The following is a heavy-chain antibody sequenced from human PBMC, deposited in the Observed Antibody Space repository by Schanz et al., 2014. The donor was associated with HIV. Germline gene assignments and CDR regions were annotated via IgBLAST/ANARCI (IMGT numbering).Heavy chain of an antibody. CDR3: ARETVNYYYGMDV. Sequence: VQLVESGGGVVQPGRSLRLSCAASGFAFSDYAMSWVRQAPGKGLEWVSRINNDGSSTSYADSVKGRFTISRDNAKNTLYLQMNSLRVEDTAVYYCARETVNYYYGMDVWGQGTTVTVSS. CDR2: INNDGSST. V-gene: IGHV3-74*01. J-gene: IGHJ6*02. CDR1: GFAFSDYA. D-gene: IGHD4-4*01.